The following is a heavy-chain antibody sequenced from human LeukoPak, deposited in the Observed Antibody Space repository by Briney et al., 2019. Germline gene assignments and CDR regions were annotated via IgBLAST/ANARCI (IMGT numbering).Heavy chain of an antibody. CDR1: GYTFTGYH. V-gene: IGHV1-2*02. CDR3: ARVAAGSGWVDY. CDR2: INPNSGGT. J-gene: IGHJ4*02. D-gene: IGHD6-19*01. Sequence: RASVKVSCKASGYTFTGYHMHWVRQAPGQGLEWMGRINPNSGGTNYAQKFQGRVTMTRDTSISTAYMDLSRLTSDDTAVYYCARVAAGSGWVDYWGQGTLVTVSS.